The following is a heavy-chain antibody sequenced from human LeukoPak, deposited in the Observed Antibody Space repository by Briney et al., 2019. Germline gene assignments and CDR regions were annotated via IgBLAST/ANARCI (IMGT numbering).Heavy chain of an antibody. Sequence: GGSLRLSCAASGFTFSRYWMHWVRQAPGKGLVWVSCIKSDGSSTSIADSAKGRFTISRDNAKNIVYLQMNSLRAEDTAVYYCVRDNRSYNFDYWGQGTLVTVSS. J-gene: IGHJ4*02. CDR3: VRDNRSYNFDY. V-gene: IGHV3-74*01. CDR1: GFTFSRYW. D-gene: IGHD1-26*01. CDR2: IKSDGSST.